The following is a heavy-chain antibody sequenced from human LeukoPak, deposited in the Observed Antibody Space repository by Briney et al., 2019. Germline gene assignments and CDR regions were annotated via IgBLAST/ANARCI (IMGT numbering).Heavy chain of an antibody. D-gene: IGHD3-9*01. CDR2: IYYSGST. CDR1: GGSISSYY. J-gene: IGHJ4*02. V-gene: IGHV4-59*01. Sequence: SETLSLTRTVSGGSISSYYWSWIRQPPGKGLEWIGYIYYSGSTNYNPSLKSRVTISVDTSKNQFSLKLSSVTAADTAVYYCAGYYDILTGYYDYWGQGTLVTVSS. CDR3: AGYYDILTGYYDY.